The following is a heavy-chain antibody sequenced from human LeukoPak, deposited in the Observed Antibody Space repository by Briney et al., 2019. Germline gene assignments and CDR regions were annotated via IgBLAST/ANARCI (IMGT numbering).Heavy chain of an antibody. CDR3: TRDMGGTYFDY. CDR1: GFTIGNYD. J-gene: IGHJ4*02. CDR2: ISYDGSNK. V-gene: IGHV3-30*03. D-gene: IGHD1-26*01. Sequence: LPGRSLRLSCAAPGFTIGNYDMHWVRQAPGKGLEWVALISYDGSNKYYADSVKGRFTISRDNSKNTLYLQMNSLRAEDTAVYYCTRDMGGTYFDYWGQGTLVTVSS.